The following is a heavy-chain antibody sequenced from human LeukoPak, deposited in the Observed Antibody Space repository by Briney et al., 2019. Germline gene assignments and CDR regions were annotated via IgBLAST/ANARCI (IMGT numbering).Heavy chain of an antibody. D-gene: IGHD1-7*01. J-gene: IGHJ4*02. CDR3: ARGNWNYVVDY. CDR2: IIPIFGSA. CDR1: GGTFSSYA. V-gene: IGHV1-69*05. Sequence: SAKVSCKASGGTFSSYAISWVRQAPGQGLEWMGGIIPIFGSANYAQKFQGRVTITTDESTSTAYMELSSLRSEDTAVYYCARGNWNYVVDYWGQGTLVTVSS.